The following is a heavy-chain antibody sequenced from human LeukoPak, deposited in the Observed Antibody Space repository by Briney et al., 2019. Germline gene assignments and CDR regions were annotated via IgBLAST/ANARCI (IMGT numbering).Heavy chain of an antibody. CDR2: IYPGDSAT. V-gene: IGHV5-51*01. Sequence: GESLTISCRGSGYSFATYWIGWVRQMPGKGLEWMAAIYPGDSATRYTPSVQGQVTISADKPINTAYLQWSSLKASDSAMYYCARLGGENYYDSSGYYYAWLDPWGQGTLVTVSS. J-gene: IGHJ5*02. D-gene: IGHD3-22*01. CDR3: ARLGGENYYDSSGYYYAWLDP. CDR1: GYSFATYW.